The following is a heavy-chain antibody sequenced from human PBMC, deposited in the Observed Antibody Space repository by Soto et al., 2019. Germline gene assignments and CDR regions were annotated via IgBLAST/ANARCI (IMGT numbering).Heavy chain of an antibody. Sequence: QVQLHQWGAGLLKPSETLSLACSIYSGSFSGYYWSWIRQPPGKGLEWIGEISQSGNTNYSPSLKTPVSISIDTSKKQFSLNLASVSAADTAVYSCARAPKVSGSSQTRPDFWGQGTLVTVSS. CDR2: ISQSGNT. D-gene: IGHD6-6*01. J-gene: IGHJ4*02. V-gene: IGHV4-34*01. CDR3: ARAPKVSGSSQTRPDF. CDR1: SGSFSGYY.